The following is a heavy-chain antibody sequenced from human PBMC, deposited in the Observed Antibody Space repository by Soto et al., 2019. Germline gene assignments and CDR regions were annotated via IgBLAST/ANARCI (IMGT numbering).Heavy chain of an antibody. V-gene: IGHV3-48*02. CDR3: ARDLTIFGVVYNWFDP. CDR2: ISSSSSTV. Sequence: LRLSCAASGFTFSSYSMNWVRQAPGKGLEWVSYISSSSSTVYYADSVKGRFTISRDNAKNSLYLQMNSLRDEDTAVYYCARDLTIFGVVYNWFDPWGQGTLVTVSS. D-gene: IGHD3-3*01. J-gene: IGHJ5*02. CDR1: GFTFSSYS.